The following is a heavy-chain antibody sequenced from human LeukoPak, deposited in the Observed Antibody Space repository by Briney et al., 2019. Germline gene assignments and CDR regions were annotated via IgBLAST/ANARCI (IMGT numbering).Heavy chain of an antibody. CDR1: GYTFTGYY. J-gene: IGHJ4*02. CDR3: ADEFGLKWLAD. D-gene: IGHD6-19*01. Sequence: GASVKVSCKASGYTFTGYYMHWVRQAPGQGLEWMGWINPNSGGTKYAQKFQGRDTMTRETSIRTAYMELSRLRSDDAAVYYWADEFGLKWLADWGQGTLVTVSS. CDR2: INPNSGGT. V-gene: IGHV1-2*02.